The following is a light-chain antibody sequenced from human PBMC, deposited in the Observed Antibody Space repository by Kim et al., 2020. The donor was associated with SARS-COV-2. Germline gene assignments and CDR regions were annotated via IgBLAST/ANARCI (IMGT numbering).Light chain of an antibody. V-gene: IGKV1-33*01. CDR1: QDISNY. CDR2: DAS. CDR3: QQYDNLPFT. Sequence: ASVGDRVTITCQASQDISNYLNWDQKKPGKAPKLLIYDASNLETGVTSRFSGSGSGTDFTFTISSLQPEDIATYYCQQYDNLPFTFGQGTRLEIK. J-gene: IGKJ5*01.